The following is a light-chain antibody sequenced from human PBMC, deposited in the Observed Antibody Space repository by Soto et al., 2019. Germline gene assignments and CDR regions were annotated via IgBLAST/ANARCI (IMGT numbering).Light chain of an antibody. Sequence: DIVMTQTPLSLPVTPGEPASISCRSSQSLLDSDDGNTYLDWYLQKPGQSPQLLIYTVSYRASGVPDRFSGSGSGNDFTLKISRVQAEDVGVYYCMQRIEFPLTLGGGTKVDIK. J-gene: IGKJ4*01. CDR2: TVS. V-gene: IGKV2-40*01. CDR3: MQRIEFPLT. CDR1: QSLLDSDDGNTY.